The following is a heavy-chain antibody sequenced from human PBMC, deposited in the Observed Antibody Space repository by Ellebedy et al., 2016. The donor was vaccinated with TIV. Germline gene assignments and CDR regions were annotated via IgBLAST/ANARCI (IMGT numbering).Heavy chain of an antibody. V-gene: IGHV6-1*01. CDR2: TYYRSQWNN. J-gene: IGHJ3*02. D-gene: IGHD2-15*01. CDR3: VRGGGAFDI. CDR1: GDSLSINSAA. Sequence: SQTLSLTXXISGDSLSINSAACDWIRQSPSRGLEWLGRTYYRSQWNNDYALSVKSRITINPDTSKNQFSLHLNSMTPEDTAVYYCVRGGGAFDIWGQGTIVTVSS.